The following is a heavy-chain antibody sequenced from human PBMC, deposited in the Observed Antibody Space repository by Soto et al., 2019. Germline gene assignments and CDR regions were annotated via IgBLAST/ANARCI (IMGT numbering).Heavy chain of an antibody. D-gene: IGHD3-16*01. CDR1: GYTFSSYG. J-gene: IGHJ6*02. CDR3: ARDFDYVTSLPTRHVMDV. Sequence: ASVKVSCKASGYTFSSYGISWVRQAPGQGLEWMGWISGYNGNTYYAQKFQGRVTMTTDTSTSTAYMELRSLRSDDTAVYYCARDFDYVTSLPTRHVMDVWG. CDR2: ISGYNGNT. V-gene: IGHV1-18*01.